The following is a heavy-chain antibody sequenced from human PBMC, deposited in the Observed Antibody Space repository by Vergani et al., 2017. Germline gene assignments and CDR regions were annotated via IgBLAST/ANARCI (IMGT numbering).Heavy chain of an antibody. CDR3: TWDYYDSSGYNQYYFDY. J-gene: IGHJ4*02. CDR1: GFTFGDYA. Sequence: EVQLVESGGGLVQPGRSLRLSCTASGFTFGDYAMSWVRQAPGKGLEWVGFIRSKAYGGTTEYAASVKGRFTISRDDSKSIAYLQMNSLKTEDTAVYYCTWDYYDSSGYNQYYFDYWGQGTLVTVSS. V-gene: IGHV3-49*04. D-gene: IGHD3-22*01. CDR2: IRSKAYGGTT.